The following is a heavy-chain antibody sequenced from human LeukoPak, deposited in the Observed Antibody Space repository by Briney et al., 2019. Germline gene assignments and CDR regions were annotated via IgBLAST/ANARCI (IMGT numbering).Heavy chain of an antibody. V-gene: IGHV4-34*01. J-gene: IGHJ6*03. CDR2: IYYSGST. CDR3: ARGDAVPDYMDV. D-gene: IGHD4-17*01. Sequence: PSETLSLTCAVYGGSFSGYYWSWIRQPPGKGLEWIGYIYYSGSTNYNPSLKSRVTMSVDTSKNQLSLKLSSVTALDTAVYYCARGDAVPDYMDVWGKGTTVTVSS. CDR1: GGSFSGYY.